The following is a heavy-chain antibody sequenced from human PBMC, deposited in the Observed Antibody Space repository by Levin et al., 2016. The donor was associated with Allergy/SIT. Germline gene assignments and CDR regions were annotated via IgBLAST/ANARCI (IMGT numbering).Heavy chain of an antibody. CDR3: VKDRSGSYAFDI. CDR1: GFIFSSSA. Sequence: GESLKISCSASGFIFSSSALHWVRQAPGKGLEFVSGINDNGRTTHYADSVKGRFTISRDDSANRLYLQMSSLRSDDTAVYYCVKDRSGSYAFDIWGQGTMVTVSS. CDR2: INDNGRTT. V-gene: IGHV3-64D*06. D-gene: IGHD1-26*01. J-gene: IGHJ3*02.